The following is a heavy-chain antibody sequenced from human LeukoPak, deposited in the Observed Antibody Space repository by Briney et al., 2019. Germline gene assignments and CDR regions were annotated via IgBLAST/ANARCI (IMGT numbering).Heavy chain of an antibody. CDR2: IRYDGSNK. CDR1: GFTFSSYG. CDR3: AKDRMVDIVVVPAAIRFEP. V-gene: IGHV3-30*02. D-gene: IGHD2-2*03. Sequence: PGGSLRLSCAASGFTFSSYGMHWVRQAPGKGLEWVAFIRYDGSNKYYADSVKGRFTISRDNSKNTLYLQMNSLRAKDTAVYYGAKDRMVDIVVVPAAIRFEPWGQGTLVTVSS. J-gene: IGHJ5*02.